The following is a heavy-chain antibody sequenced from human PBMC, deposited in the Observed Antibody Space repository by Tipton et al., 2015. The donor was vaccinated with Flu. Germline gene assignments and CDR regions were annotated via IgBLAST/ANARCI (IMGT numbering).Heavy chain of an antibody. Sequence: SLRLSCAASGFTFSSYSMNWVRQAPGKGLEWVSSISSSSSYIYYADSVKGRFTISRDNAKNSLYLQMNSLRAEDTAVYYCARVWRSGGSPSHFDYWGQGTLVTVSS. V-gene: IGHV3-21*01. D-gene: IGHD2-15*01. J-gene: IGHJ4*02. CDR3: ARVWRSGGSPSHFDY. CDR1: GFTFSSYS. CDR2: ISSSSSYI.